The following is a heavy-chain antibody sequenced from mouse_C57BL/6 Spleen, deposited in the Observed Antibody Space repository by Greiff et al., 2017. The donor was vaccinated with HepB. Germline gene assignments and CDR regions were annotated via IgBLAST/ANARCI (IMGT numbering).Heavy chain of an antibody. Sequence: EVKLVESGGGLVKPGGSLKLSCAASGFTFSDYGMHWVRQAPEKGLEWVAYISSGSSTIYYADTVKGRFTISRDNAKNTLFLQMTSLRYEDTAMYYCARSGLYAMDYWGQGTSVTVSS. CDR2: ISSGSSTI. CDR1: GFTFSDYG. CDR3: ARSGLYAMDY. V-gene: IGHV5-17*01. J-gene: IGHJ4*01.